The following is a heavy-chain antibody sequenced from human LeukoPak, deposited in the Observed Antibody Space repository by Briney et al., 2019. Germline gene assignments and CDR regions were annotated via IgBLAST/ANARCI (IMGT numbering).Heavy chain of an antibody. CDR2: MNPNSGNT. J-gene: IGHJ4*02. D-gene: IGHD4-23*01. CDR3: ARGQEDYGGNLDY. V-gene: IGHV1-8*01. Sequence: ASVKVSCKASGYTFTSYDINWVRQATGQGLEWMGWMNPNSGNTGYAQKFQGRVTMTRNTSVSTAYMELSSLRSEDTAVYYCARGQEDYGGNLDYWGQGTLVTVSS. CDR1: GYTFTSYD.